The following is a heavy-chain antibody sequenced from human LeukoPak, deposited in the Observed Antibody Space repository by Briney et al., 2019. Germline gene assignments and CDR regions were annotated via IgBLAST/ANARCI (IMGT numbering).Heavy chain of an antibody. D-gene: IGHD3-10*01. CDR2: IIPIFGTA. CDR3: ARESSMDYFRGPFDPFDI. CDR1: GGTFSSYA. J-gene: IGHJ3*02. Sequence: SVRVSCKASGGTFSSYAISWVRQAPGQGLEWMGGIIPIFGTANYAQKFQGRVTITADKSTSTAYMELSSLRSEDTAVYYCARESSMDYFRGPFDPFDIWGQGTMVTVSS. V-gene: IGHV1-69*06.